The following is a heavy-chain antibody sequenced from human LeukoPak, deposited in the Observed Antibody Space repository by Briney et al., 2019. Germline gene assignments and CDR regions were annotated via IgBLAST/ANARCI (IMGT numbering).Heavy chain of an antibody. D-gene: IGHD2-21*02. CDR1: GGTFSSYA. Sequence: SVKVSCKASGGTFSSYAISWVRQAPGQGLEWMGRIIPIVGITNYAQKFQGRVTITADRSTSTAYMELSSLRSEDTALYYCARSQTSGDSVWDYWGQGTLVTVSS. J-gene: IGHJ4*02. CDR3: ARSQTSGDSVWDY. CDR2: IIPIVGIT. V-gene: IGHV1-69*04.